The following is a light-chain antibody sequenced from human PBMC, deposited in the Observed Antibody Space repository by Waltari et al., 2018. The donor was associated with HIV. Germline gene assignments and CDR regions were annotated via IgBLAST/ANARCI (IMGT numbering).Light chain of an antibody. CDR2: TNT. V-gene: IGLV1-44*01. Sequence: QSVLTQPPSASGTPGQRVTISCSGSSSNIGDNTVTWYQQLPGTAPKLLIYTNTQRPSGVPDRFSGSKSGTSASLAISGLQSEDEADYYCATWDDSLNGNVVFGGGTKLTVL. J-gene: IGLJ2*01. CDR1: SSNIGDNT. CDR3: ATWDDSLNGNVV.